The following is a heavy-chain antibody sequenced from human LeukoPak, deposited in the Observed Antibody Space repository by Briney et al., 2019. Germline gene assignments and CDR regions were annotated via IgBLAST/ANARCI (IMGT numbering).Heavy chain of an antibody. Sequence: GGSLRLSCTASGFTFSDYYMSWIRQTPGKGLEWLSYISTRDNTIQYADSVKGRFTISRDNAKNSLYVQMNSLRAEDTAVYYCARLRGLYSDTNRYQTALDCWGQGTLVTVSS. CDR1: GFTFSDYY. CDR2: ISTRDNTI. V-gene: IGHV3-11*04. CDR3: ARLRGLYSDTNRYQTALDC. J-gene: IGHJ4*02. D-gene: IGHD1-26*01.